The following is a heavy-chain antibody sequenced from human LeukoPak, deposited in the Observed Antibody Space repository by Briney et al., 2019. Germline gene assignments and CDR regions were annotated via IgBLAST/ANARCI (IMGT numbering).Heavy chain of an antibody. D-gene: IGHD3-10*01. CDR3: AKGYYASGSSLSAFDS. V-gene: IGHV3-53*01. Sequence: PGGSLRLSCAASGFTVSSNYMSWVRQAPGKGLEWVSVIYSGGSTYYADSVKGRFTISRDNSKNTLYLQMNSLRAEDTAVYYCAKGYYASGSSLSAFDSWGQGTLVTVSS. CDR1: GFTVSSNY. J-gene: IGHJ4*02. CDR2: IYSGGST.